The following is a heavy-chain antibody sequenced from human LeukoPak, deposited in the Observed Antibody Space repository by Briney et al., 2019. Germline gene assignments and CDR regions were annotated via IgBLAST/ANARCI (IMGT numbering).Heavy chain of an antibody. V-gene: IGHV3-23*01. D-gene: IGHD4-17*01. Sequence: GGSLRLSCAASRFSFSTYPMGWVRQAPGKGLEWVSGISASGDVTFHADPVKGRFTISRDNSKNTLYLQMNSLRAEDTAVYYCARGGDYIPFDYWGQGTLVTVSS. CDR2: ISASGDVT. CDR1: RFSFSTYP. J-gene: IGHJ4*02. CDR3: ARGGDYIPFDY.